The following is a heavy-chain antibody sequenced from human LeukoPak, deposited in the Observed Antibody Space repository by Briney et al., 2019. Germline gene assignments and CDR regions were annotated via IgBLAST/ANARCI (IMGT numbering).Heavy chain of an antibody. D-gene: IGHD4-17*01. Sequence: RSLRLSCAASRLNFSTYRMNWVRQAPGHGLEWVSYISSSSTTIHYPHSVQGRFTISRDNAKNTLYLQMNSLRDADTPVYYCARDSRDYVFAYWGRGALVTVSS. CDR2: ISSSSTTI. J-gene: IGHJ4*02. CDR3: ARDSRDYVFAY. V-gene: IGHV3-48*02. CDR1: RLNFSTYR.